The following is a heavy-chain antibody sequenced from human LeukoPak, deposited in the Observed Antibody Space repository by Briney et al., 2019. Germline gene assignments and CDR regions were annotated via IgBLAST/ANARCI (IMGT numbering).Heavy chain of an antibody. J-gene: IGHJ6*03. CDR1: GYSISSGYY. CDR2: INHSGST. D-gene: IGHD2-2*01. V-gene: IGHV4-38-2*02. Sequence: SETLSLTCTVSGYSISSGYYWGWIRQPPGKGLEWIGEINHSGSTNYNPSLKSRVTISVDTSKNQCSLKLSSVTAADTAVYYCARLYGYQLLTYYYYYMDVWGKGTTVTISS. CDR3: ARLYGYQLLTYYYYYMDV.